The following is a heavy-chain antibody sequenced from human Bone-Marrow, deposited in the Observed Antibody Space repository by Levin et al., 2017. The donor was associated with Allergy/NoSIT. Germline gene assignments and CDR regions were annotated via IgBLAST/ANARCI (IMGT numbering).Heavy chain of an antibody. CDR2: IKSKTDGGTT. J-gene: IGHJ4*02. Sequence: GESLKISCAASGFTFSNAWMNWVRQAPGKGLEWVGRIKSKTDGGTTDDAAPVKGRFIISRDDSRNTVSLQMNSLRIEDTAMYYCATAPGYYDSSPFDWWGQGILVTVSS. CDR1: GFTFSNAW. D-gene: IGHD3-22*01. CDR3: ATAPGYYDSSPFDW. V-gene: IGHV3-15*07.